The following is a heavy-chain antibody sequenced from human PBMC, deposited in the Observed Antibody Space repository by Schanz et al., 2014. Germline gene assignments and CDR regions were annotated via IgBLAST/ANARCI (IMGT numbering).Heavy chain of an antibody. CDR3: AKHVRSLTGNDY. CDR2: IGGSGDST. D-gene: IGHD3-9*01. Sequence: VQLVESGGGLVQPGGSLRLSCAASGFSFSIFAMTWVRQAPGQGLEWVSGIGGSGDSTHYADSVKGRFIISRDNSKNTLYLQVNSLRAEDTAVYYCAKHVRSLTGNDYWGQGTLVTVSS. J-gene: IGHJ4*02. CDR1: GFSFSIFA. V-gene: IGHV3-23*04.